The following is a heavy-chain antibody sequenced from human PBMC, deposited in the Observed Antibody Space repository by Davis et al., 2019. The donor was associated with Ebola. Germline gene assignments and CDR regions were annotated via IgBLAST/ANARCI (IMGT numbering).Heavy chain of an antibody. J-gene: IGHJ6*02. CDR3: ANSYYYGMDV. V-gene: IGHV3-23*01. CDR2: ISGRGSST. Sequence: GESLKISCAASGFTFTNYAMNWFRQAPGKGLEWVSSISGRGSSTYYADSVKGRFTISRDSSKNTLYLQMTSLRAEDTAVYYCANSYYYGMDVWGQGTTVTVSS. CDR1: GFTFTNYA.